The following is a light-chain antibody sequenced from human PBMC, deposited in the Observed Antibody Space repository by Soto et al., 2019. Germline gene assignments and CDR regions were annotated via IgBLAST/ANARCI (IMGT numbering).Light chain of an antibody. Sequence: DIQMTQSPSTLSASVGDRVTITCRASQSISSWLAWYQQKPGKAPKLLIYRASTLQSGVPSRFSGTGSGTQFSLTISGLQPDDFATYYCQHSNSYSWTFGQGTKVDIK. CDR1: QSISSW. CDR2: RAS. V-gene: IGKV1-5*03. J-gene: IGKJ1*01. CDR3: QHSNSYSWT.